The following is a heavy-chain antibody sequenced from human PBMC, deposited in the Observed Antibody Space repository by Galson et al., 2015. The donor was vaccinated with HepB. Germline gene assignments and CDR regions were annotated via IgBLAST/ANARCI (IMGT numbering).Heavy chain of an antibody. CDR2: ISGSGDST. CDR1: GFTFNIYA. V-gene: IGHV3-23*01. D-gene: IGHD4-17*01. J-gene: IGHJ4*02. CDR3: AKDHPRFGDSPYYFDY. Sequence: SLRLSCAASGFTFNIYAMSWVRQAPGKGLEWVSGISGSGDSTYYVDSMKGRFTISRDNSKNTLYLQMSGLRAEDTAVYYCAKDHPRFGDSPYYFDYWGQGTLVTVSS.